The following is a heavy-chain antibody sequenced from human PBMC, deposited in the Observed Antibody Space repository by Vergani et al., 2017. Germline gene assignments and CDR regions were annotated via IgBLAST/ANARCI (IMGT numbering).Heavy chain of an antibody. CDR2: IWYDGSNK. J-gene: IGHJ3*02. CDR3: ARVGYSSSSRGAFDI. D-gene: IGHD6-13*01. V-gene: IGHV3-33*01. Sequence: QVQLVESGGGVVQPGRSLRLSCAASGFTFSSYGMHWVRQAPGKGLEWVAVIWYDGSNKYYADSVKGRFTISRDNSKNTLYLQMNSLRAEDTAVYYCARVGYSSSSRGAFDIWGQGTMVTVSS. CDR1: GFTFSSYG.